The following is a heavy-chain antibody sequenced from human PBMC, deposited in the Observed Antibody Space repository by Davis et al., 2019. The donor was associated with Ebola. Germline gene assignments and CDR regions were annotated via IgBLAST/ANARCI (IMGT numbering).Heavy chain of an antibody. Sequence: GESLKISCEVSGFTLSAYGMHWVRQAPGKGLDWLAVISSDGSQICYGDSGKGRFTISRDNSRNTLYLQMNSLRVEDTAMYYCARFNGEQQLAPFDYWGRGTPVTVSS. CDR3: ARFNGEQQLAPFDY. CDR1: GFTLSAYG. V-gene: IGHV3-30*03. D-gene: IGHD6-13*01. J-gene: IGHJ4*01. CDR2: ISSDGSQI.